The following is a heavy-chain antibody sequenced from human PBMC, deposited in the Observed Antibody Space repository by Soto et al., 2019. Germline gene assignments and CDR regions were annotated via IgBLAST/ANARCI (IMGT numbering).Heavy chain of an antibody. J-gene: IGHJ5*02. CDR1: GYTFTHYA. CDR3: ARGLAADGA. Sequence: QVQLVQSGAEVKKPGASVKVSCTASGYTFTHYAIHWVRHAPGQRLEWMGFINAGSGNTKYSQTFQGRLTFTKDTSASTAYMDLSSLRSEDTARDYCARGLAADGAWGQGTLVTVSS. V-gene: IGHV1-3*01. CDR2: INAGSGNT. D-gene: IGHD6-13*01.